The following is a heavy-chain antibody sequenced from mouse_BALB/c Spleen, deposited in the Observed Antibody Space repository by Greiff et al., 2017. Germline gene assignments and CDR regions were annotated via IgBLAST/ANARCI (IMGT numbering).Heavy chain of an antibody. D-gene: IGHD1-2*01. CDR2: IDPFNGGT. J-gene: IGHJ4*01. CDR1: GYSFTSYY. V-gene: IGHV1S135*01. Sequence: VQLQQSGPELMKPGASVKISCKASGYSFTSYYMHWVKQSHGKSLEWIGYIDPFNGGTSYNQKFKGKVTLTVDKTSSTAYMHLSSLTSEDSAVSNCARSRRTATGAYYAMDYWGQGTSVTVSS. CDR3: ARSRRTATGAYYAMDY.